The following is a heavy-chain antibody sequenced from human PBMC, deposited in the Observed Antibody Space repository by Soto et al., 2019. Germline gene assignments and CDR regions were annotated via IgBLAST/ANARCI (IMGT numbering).Heavy chain of an antibody. CDR2: LSVSGSGS. D-gene: IGHD3-22*01. V-gene: IGHV3-23*01. CDR1: GFTFSRYA. Sequence: GGSLRLSCAASGFTFSRYAMNWVRQAPGKGLEWVSTLSVSGSGSYYPDSLRGRFTISRDNSKNTLYLQMNNLRAEDTAVYYCAKAPISLDGSGYYFASFDYWGHGTRVTVSS. J-gene: IGHJ4*01. CDR3: AKAPISLDGSGYYFASFDY.